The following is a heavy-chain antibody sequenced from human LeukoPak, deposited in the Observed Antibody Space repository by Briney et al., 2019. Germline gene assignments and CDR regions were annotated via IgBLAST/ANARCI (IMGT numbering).Heavy chain of an antibody. CDR1: GYTFSSYA. J-gene: IGHJ4*02. Sequence: GGSLRLSCAASGYTFSSYAMHWVRQAPGKGVEGVAVISYDGSKKYYADSVKGRFTIYRDNSKNTLYLQMNSLRAEDTAVYYCARSYYEGDRSSTSCCFDYWGQGTLVTVSS. D-gene: IGHD2-2*01. CDR2: ISYDGSKK. V-gene: IGHV3-30-3*01. CDR3: ARSYYEGDRSSTSCCFDY.